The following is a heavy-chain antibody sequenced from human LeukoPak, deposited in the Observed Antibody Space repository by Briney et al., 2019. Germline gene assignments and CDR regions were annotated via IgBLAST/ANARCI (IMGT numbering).Heavy chain of an antibody. J-gene: IGHJ4*02. Sequence: RASVKVSCKVSGYTLTELSMNWVRQAPGKGLEWMGGFDPEDGETIYAQKFQGRVTMTEDTSTDTAYMELSSLRPEDTAVYYCATVQTMVSSGDYNDYWGQGTLVTVSS. V-gene: IGHV1-24*01. D-gene: IGHD3-22*01. CDR1: GYTLTELS. CDR2: FDPEDGET. CDR3: ATVQTMVSSGDYNDY.